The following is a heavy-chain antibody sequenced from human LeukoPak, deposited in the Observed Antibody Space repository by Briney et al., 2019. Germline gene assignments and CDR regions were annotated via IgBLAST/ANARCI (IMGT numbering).Heavy chain of an antibody. CDR1: GFTFSSYS. CDR3: ARDRGDWLPRDIDY. V-gene: IGHV3-48*01. D-gene: IGHD2-21*02. CDR2: ISSSSNTI. J-gene: IGHJ4*02. Sequence: GGSLRLSCAASGFTFSSYSMYWVRQAPGKGLEWVSYISSSSNTIYYADSVKGRSTISRDNAKNSLYLQMNSLRAEDTAVYYCARDRGDWLPRDIDYWGQGTLVTVSS.